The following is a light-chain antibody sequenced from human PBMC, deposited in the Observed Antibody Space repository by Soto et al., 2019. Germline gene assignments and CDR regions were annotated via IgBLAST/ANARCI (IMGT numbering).Light chain of an antibody. CDR2: DAS. V-gene: IGKV1-5*01. CDR3: QQYNSYSPGYT. CDR1: QSISSW. J-gene: IGKJ2*01. Sequence: DIQMTQSPSTLSASVGDRVTITCRASQSISSWLAWYQQKPGKAPKLLIYDASSLESGVTSRFSGSGSGTEFTLTFSSLQPDDFATYYCQQYNSYSPGYTFGQGTKLEIK.